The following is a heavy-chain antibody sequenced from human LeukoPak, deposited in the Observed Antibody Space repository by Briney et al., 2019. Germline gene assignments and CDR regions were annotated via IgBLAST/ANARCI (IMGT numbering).Heavy chain of an antibody. Sequence: SSETLSLTCAVYGGSFSGYYWSWIRQPPGKGLEWIGEINHSGSTNYNPSLKSRVTISVDTSKNQFSLKLSSVTAADTAVYYCATSKRKTYCGGDCHTPLYYWGQGTLVTVSS. V-gene: IGHV4-34*01. CDR1: GGSFSGYY. CDR3: ATSKRKTYCGGDCHTPLYY. D-gene: IGHD2-21*02. J-gene: IGHJ4*02. CDR2: INHSGST.